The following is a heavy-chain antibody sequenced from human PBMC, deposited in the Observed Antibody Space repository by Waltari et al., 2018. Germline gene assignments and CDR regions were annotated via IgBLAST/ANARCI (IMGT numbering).Heavy chain of an antibody. D-gene: IGHD5-12*01. CDR1: GGSISRRSYY. J-gene: IGHJ5*02. V-gene: IGHV4-39*01. CDR3: ARHWKKSGDRFDP. Sequence: QLQLQESGPGLVKPSETLSLTCTGSGGSISRRSYYWGCIRQSPGTGLEWIGRIYYSGRIEYNPTLKCRVTISGDTSKNQFSLGLTSVAAADTAVYYCARHWKKSGDRFDPWGQGTLVTVSS. CDR2: IYYSGRI.